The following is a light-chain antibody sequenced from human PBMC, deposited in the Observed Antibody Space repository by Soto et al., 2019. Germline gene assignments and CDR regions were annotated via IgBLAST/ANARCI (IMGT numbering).Light chain of an antibody. CDR1: SSDVGGYDY. CDR3: SSYSISTAYL. Sequence: QSVLTYPGSVSGYPGQSITISCTGTSSDVGGYDYVSWYQLHPGKAPKLMVFEVSNRPSGVSYRFSGSKSGNTASLTISGLQAEGEADYFCSSYSISTAYLFGTGTKVTVL. V-gene: IGLV2-14*01. J-gene: IGLJ1*01. CDR2: EVS.